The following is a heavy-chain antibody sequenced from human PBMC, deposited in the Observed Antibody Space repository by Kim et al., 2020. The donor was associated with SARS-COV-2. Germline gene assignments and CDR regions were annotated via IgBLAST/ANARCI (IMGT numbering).Heavy chain of an antibody. V-gene: IGHV3-23*01. CDR2: NT. D-gene: IGHD6-19*01. Sequence: NTDYADSVKGRFPMSRDKSRNTLNLKINSLRAEDTVVYYCAQNWLDWLPAYWGQGTLVAVSS. CDR3: AQNWLDWLPAY. J-gene: IGHJ4*02.